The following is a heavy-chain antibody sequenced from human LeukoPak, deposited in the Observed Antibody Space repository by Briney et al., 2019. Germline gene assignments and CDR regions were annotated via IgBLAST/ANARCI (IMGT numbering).Heavy chain of an antibody. Sequence: PGGSLRLSCSASGFTFSTFPMHWVRQAPGKGLEYFSAISRNGDTTYYADSVKGRFTISRDNSKNTLYLQMSSLRPEDTAVYYCVNALTDDAFDIWGQGTMVTVSS. J-gene: IGHJ3*02. CDR1: GFTFSTFP. CDR2: ISRNGDTT. CDR3: VNALTDDAFDI. V-gene: IGHV3-64D*06.